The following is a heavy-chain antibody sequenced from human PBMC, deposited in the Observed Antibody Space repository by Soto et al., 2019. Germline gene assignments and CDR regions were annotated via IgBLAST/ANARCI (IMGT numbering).Heavy chain of an antibody. CDR1: GGSISSYY. Sequence: PSETLSLTCTVSGGSISSYYWSWIRQPPGKGLEWIGEINHSGSTNYNPSLKSRVTISVDTSKNQFSLKLSSVTAADTAVYYCERGKVLWFGELLFDYWGQGTLVTVYS. J-gene: IGHJ4*02. V-gene: IGHV4-34*01. CDR3: ERGKVLWFGELLFDY. CDR2: INHSGST. D-gene: IGHD3-10*01.